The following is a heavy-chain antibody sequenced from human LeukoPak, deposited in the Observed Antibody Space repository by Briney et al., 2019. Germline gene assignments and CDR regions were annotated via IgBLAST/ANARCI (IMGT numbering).Heavy chain of an antibody. V-gene: IGHV3-23*01. CDR1: GFTFSSYA. Sequence: SGGSLRLSCAASGFTFSSYAMSWVRQAPGKGLEWVSAISGSGGSTYYADSVKGRFTISRDNSKNTLYLQMNSLRAEDTAVYYCSTSPSFGSSWYQFNYWGQGALVIVSS. CDR2: ISGSGGST. CDR3: STSPSFGSSWYQFNY. D-gene: IGHD6-13*01. J-gene: IGHJ4*02.